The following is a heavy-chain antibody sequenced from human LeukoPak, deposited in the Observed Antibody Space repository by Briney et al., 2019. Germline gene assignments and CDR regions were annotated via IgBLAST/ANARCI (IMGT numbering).Heavy chain of an antibody. J-gene: IGHJ5*02. CDR3: VLSREYDILTGPMGWFDP. Sequence: GASVKVSCKASGGTFSSYAISWVRQAPGQGLEWMGGIIPIFGTANYAQKFQGRVTITADESTSTAYMELSSLRSEDTAVYYRVLSREYDILTGPMGWFDPWGQGTLVTVSS. V-gene: IGHV1-69*01. CDR1: GGTFSSYA. D-gene: IGHD3-9*01. CDR2: IIPIFGTA.